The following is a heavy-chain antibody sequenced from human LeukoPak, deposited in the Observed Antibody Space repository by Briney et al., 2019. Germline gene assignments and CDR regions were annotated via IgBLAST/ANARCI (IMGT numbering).Heavy chain of an antibody. CDR1: GGPISNYY. CDR3: ARHIPVIWSSGYYYGMDV. V-gene: IGHV4-59*08. D-gene: IGHD3-3*01. CDR2: ISYSGST. J-gene: IGHJ6*02. Sequence: MASETLSLTCTVSGGPISNYYWSWIRQPPGKGLEWMGYISYSGSTNYNPSLRGRVAISEDTSRSQFSLRLNSVTAADTAVYYCARHIPVIWSSGYYYGMDVWGQGTTVTVSS.